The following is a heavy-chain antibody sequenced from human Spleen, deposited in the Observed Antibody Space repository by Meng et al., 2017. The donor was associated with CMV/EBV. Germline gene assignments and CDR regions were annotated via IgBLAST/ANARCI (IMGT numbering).Heavy chain of an antibody. CDR3: ARGYGVRDYYYYGMDV. J-gene: IGHJ6*02. D-gene: IGHD3-10*01. CDR2: ISYDGSNR. CDR1: GFTFSSYA. Sequence: GGSLRLSCAASGFTFSSYAMHWVRQAPGKGLEWVAVISYDGSNRYYADSVKSRFTISRDKSKNTLYLQMNSLRAEDTAVYFCARGYGVRDYYYYGMDVWGQGTTVTVSS. V-gene: IGHV3-30-3*01.